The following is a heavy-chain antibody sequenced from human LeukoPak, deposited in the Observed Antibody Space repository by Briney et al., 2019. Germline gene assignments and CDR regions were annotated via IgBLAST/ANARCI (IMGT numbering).Heavy chain of an antibody. Sequence: GGSLRLSCAASGFTFSSYAMSWVRQAPAKGLEWVSAISGSGGSTYYADSVKGRFTISRDNSKNTLYLQMNSLRAEDTAVYYCAKDSPVLLWFGELLSPFDYWGQGTLVTVSS. J-gene: IGHJ4*02. CDR3: AKDSPVLLWFGELLSPFDY. D-gene: IGHD3-10*01. CDR1: GFTFSSYA. V-gene: IGHV3-23*01. CDR2: ISGSGGST.